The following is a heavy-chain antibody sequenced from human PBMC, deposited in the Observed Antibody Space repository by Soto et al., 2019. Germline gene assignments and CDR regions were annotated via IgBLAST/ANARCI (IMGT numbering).Heavy chain of an antibody. CDR1: GFTFSSYD. CDR3: AREIGPTLFDY. J-gene: IGHJ4*02. V-gene: IGHV3-13*04. CDR2: IGTAGDT. Sequence: GGSLILSCSASGFTFSSYDMHWVRQGPGKGLEWVSAIGTAGDTNYAGSMKGRFTISRENAKNSLYLQMNSLRAGDTAIYFCAREIGPTLFDYWGQGTLVPVSP. D-gene: IGHD3-22*01.